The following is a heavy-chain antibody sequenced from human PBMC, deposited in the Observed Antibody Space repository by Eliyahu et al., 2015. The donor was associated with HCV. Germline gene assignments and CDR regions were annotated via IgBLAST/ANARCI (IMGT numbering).Heavy chain of an antibody. CDR3: VRVGSGEIF. V-gene: IGHV1-8*01. Sequence: QVHLVQSGAEVKKPGASVKVSCKASGYSFRSYDINWVRQAXGQGLEWMGRLDPHTNNKDYAQKFQGRVTLTTNTAINTAYLELSRLTSEDTAVYFCVRVGSGEIFWGQGSLVTVSS. CDR2: LDPHTNNK. CDR1: GYSFRSYD. D-gene: IGHD3-10*01. J-gene: IGHJ4*02.